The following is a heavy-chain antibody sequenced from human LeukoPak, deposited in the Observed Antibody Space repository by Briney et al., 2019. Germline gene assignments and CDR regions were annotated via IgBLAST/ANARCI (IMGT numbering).Heavy chain of an antibody. CDR1: GFTFSNYG. Sequence: GGSLRLSCAASGFTFSNYGMSWVRQAPGKGLEWVSSIRSSGDSTYYADSVKGRFTISRDNAKNSLYLQMNSLRAEDTAVYYCAISPRKRLDYWGQGTLVTVSS. J-gene: IGHJ4*02. CDR2: IRSSGDST. V-gene: IGHV3-23*01. CDR3: AISPRKRLDY.